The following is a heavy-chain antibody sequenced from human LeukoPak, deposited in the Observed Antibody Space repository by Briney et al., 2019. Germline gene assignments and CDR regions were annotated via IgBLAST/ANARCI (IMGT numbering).Heavy chain of an antibody. Sequence: SETQTLMCTVSGGSISSYYWTWIRQPPGKGLEWIGYIHYSGSSRSHPSLNSRVTMSVDTSKSQFSLKLTSVTAADTAVYYCARGRRAAVMTDFDYWGQGILVTVSS. V-gene: IGHV4-59*01. CDR2: IHYSGSS. CDR3: ARGRRAAVMTDFDY. D-gene: IGHD2-21*01. J-gene: IGHJ4*02. CDR1: GGSISSYY.